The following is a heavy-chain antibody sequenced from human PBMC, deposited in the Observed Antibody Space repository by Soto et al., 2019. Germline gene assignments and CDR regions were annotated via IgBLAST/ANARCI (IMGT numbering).Heavy chain of an antibody. V-gene: IGHV1-2*04. J-gene: IGHJ4*02. Sequence: ASVKVSCKASGYTFTGYYMHWVRQAPGQGLEWMGWINPSSGGTNYAQKFQGWVTMTRDTSISTAYMELSRLRSDDTAVYYCARAGYYGSGSGIDYWGQGTLVTVSS. CDR2: INPSSGGT. CDR1: GYTFTGYY. D-gene: IGHD3-10*01. CDR3: ARAGYYGSGSGIDY.